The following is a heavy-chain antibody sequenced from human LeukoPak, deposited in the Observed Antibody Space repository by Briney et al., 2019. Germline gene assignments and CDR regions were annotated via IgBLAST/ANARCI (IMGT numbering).Heavy chain of an antibody. V-gene: IGHV3-23*01. CDR2: VSGSGDGT. Sequence: GGSLRLSCAASGFTFSSYAMSWVRQARGKGREWVSSVSGSGDGTYYADSVKGRFTISRDNSKKTLDLHMDSLRAEDTAVYYCAKERLGGNYGDYAVDYWGQGTMVTVSS. CDR3: AKERLGGNYGDYAVDY. D-gene: IGHD4-17*01. J-gene: IGHJ4*02. CDR1: GFTFSSYA.